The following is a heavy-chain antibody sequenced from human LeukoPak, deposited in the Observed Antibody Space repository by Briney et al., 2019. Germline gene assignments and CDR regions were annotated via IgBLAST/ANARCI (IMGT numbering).Heavy chain of an antibody. CDR1: GLTFSDAC. CDR3: THRRRDGYNRVDDY. Sequence: GGSLRLSGAASGLTFSDACMSWVRQAPGKGLEWVGRIKSRSDGGATDYAAPVKGRFTISRDHSQNTLYLQMNSLKPEDTALYYCTHRRRDGYNRVDDYWGQGALVTVSS. D-gene: IGHD5-24*01. V-gene: IGHV3-15*01. J-gene: IGHJ4*02. CDR2: IKSRSDGGAT.